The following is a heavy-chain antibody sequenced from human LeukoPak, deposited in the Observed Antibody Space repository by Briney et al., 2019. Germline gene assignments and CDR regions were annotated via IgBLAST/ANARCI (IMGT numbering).Heavy chain of an antibody. D-gene: IGHD1-26*01. CDR2: INHSGST. J-gene: IGHJ4*02. V-gene: IGHV4-34*01. CDR3: ARDRFSGSFSGFDY. Sequence: PSETLSLTCAVYGGSFSGYYWSWIRQPPGKGLEWIGEINHSGSTNYNPSLKSRVTISVDTSKNQFSLKLTSVTAADTAVYYCARDRFSGSFSGFDYWGQGALVTVSS. CDR1: GGSFSGYY.